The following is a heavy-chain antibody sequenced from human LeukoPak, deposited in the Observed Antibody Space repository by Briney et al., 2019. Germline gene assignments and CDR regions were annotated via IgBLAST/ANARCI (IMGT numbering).Heavy chain of an antibody. J-gene: IGHJ4*02. V-gene: IGHV3-7*01. CDR2: IKPDGSEK. D-gene: IGHD2-21*01. Sequence: GGSLRLSCAASGFTFSSYWMTWVRQAPGKGLEWVANIKPDGSEKFYLDSVRGRFSISRDNAKNSLYLQMNSLRVEDTGVYFCACFANDCWGQGTLVTVSS. CDR3: ACFANDC. CDR1: GFTFSSYW.